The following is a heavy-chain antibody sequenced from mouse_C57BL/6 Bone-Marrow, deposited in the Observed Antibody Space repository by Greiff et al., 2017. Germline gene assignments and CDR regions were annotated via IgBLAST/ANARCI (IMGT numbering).Heavy chain of an antibody. V-gene: IGHV5-6*01. CDR2: ISGGGSYP. D-gene: IGHD2-14*01. CDR1: GFTFSSYG. J-gene: IGHJ2*01. Sequence: EVQLVESGGGLVKPGGSLQLSCAASGFTFSSYGMSWVRQTPDKRLAWVATISGGGSYPYYPDSVTGRFTISRDTAKNNLYLQMTRLQSEDTAMYYGARHESWVRQYWGQGTTLTVSS. CDR3: ARHESWVRQY.